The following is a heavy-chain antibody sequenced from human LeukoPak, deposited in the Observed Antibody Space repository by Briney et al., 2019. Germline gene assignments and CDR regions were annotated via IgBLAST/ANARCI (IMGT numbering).Heavy chain of an antibody. V-gene: IGHV3-11*06. CDR2: INSSRSYT. J-gene: IGHJ4*02. CDR1: GFTFSGYY. D-gene: IGHD6-13*01. Sequence: GVTLRLSCAASGFTFSGYYMSWIRQAPGKGLEWVSCINSSRSYTDYGDSVKGRFTISRDNAKNSLYLQMNSLRAEDTAVYYCARDRGSGSWYEYWGQGTLVTVSS. CDR3: ARDRGSGSWYEY.